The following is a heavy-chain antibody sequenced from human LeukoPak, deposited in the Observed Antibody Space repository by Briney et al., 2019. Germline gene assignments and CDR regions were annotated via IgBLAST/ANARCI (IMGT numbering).Heavy chain of an antibody. CDR2: ISYDGSNK. Sequence: GSLRLSCAASGFTFSSYGMHWVRQAPGKGLEWVAVISYDGSNKYYADSVKGRFTISRDNSKNTLYLQMNSLRAEDTAVYYCAGDYGEYYYGMDVWGQGTTVTVSS. V-gene: IGHV3-30*03. J-gene: IGHJ6*02. D-gene: IGHD4-17*01. CDR1: GFTFSSYG. CDR3: AGDYGEYYYGMDV.